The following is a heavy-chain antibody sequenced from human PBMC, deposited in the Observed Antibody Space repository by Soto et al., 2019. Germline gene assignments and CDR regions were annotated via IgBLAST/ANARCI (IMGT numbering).Heavy chain of an antibody. J-gene: IGHJ6*02. D-gene: IGHD3-10*01. CDR1: GGSISSSSYY. Sequence: PSETLSLTCTVSGGSISSSSYYWGWIRQPPGKGLEWIGYIYYSGSTNYNPSLKSRVTISVDTSKNQFSLKLSSVTAADTAVYYCARDSGNYYGSGSQVYGIDVWGQGTTVTVPS. CDR3: ARDSGNYYGSGSQVYGIDV. V-gene: IGHV4-61*05. CDR2: IYYSGST.